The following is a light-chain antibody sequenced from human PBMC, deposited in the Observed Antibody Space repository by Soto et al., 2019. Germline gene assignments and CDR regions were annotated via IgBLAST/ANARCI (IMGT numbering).Light chain of an antibody. CDR2: GAS. J-gene: IGKJ5*01. CDR3: QHYNNWST. V-gene: IGKV3-15*01. CDR1: QSVDSN. Sequence: IVMTQSPATLSVSPGERATLSCRASQSVDSNLAWYQHKPGQAPRLLIYGASIRATGIPARFSGSGSGTEFTLTISSLQSEDFAVYYCQHYNNWSTFGQGTRLEIK.